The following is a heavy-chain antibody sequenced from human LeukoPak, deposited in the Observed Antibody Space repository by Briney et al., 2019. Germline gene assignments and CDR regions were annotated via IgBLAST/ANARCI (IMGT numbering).Heavy chain of an antibody. CDR1: GFTVSSNY. Sequence: PGGSLRLSCAASGFTVSSNYMSWVRQAPGKGLEWVSVIYSGGSTYYADSVKGRFTISRDNSKNTLYLQMNSLRAEDTALYYCAKSPSLQAFDVWGQGTMVSVSS. CDR3: AKSPSLQAFDV. V-gene: IGHV3-66*01. CDR2: IYSGGST. J-gene: IGHJ3*01.